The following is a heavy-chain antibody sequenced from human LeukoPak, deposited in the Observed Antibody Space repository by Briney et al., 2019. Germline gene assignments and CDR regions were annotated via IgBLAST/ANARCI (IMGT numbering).Heavy chain of an antibody. D-gene: IGHD6-19*01. J-gene: IGHJ4*02. CDR1: GFTFSSYA. V-gene: IGHV3-23*01. CDR2: ISGSGGST. CDR3: AKAAFSGWYVSPFDY. Sequence: PGGSLRLSCAASGFTFSSYAMSWVRQAPGKGLEWVSAISGSGGSTYYADSVKGRFTMSRDNSKNTLYLQMNSLRAEDTAVYYCAKAAFSGWYVSPFDYWGQGTLVTVSS.